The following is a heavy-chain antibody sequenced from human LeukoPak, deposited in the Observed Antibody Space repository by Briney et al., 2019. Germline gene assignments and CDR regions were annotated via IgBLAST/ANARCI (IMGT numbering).Heavy chain of an antibody. CDR2: ISAYNGNT. Sequence: ASVKVSCKASGYTFTSYGISWVRQAPGQGLEWMGWISAYNGNTNYEQKFQGRVTMTTDTSTSTAYMELRSLRSDDTAVYYCARDRNKYYYDPNWFDPWGQGTLVTVSS. D-gene: IGHD3-22*01. CDR1: GYTFTSYG. CDR3: ARDRNKYYYDPNWFDP. J-gene: IGHJ5*02. V-gene: IGHV1-18*01.